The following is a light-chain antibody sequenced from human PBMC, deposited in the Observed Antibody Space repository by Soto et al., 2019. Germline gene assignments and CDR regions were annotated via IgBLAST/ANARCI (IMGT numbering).Light chain of an antibody. CDR3: QQYGSSPRT. J-gene: IGKJ4*01. CDR1: ESVSDNY. CDR2: GAS. Sequence: EIVLTQSPGTLSLSPGERATLSCRASESVSDNYLAWYQQRSGQAPRLVIYGASSRASAVPDRFSGSGSGADFTLTIRRLEPEDFAVYYCQQYGSSPRTFGGGTKVDIK. V-gene: IGKV3-20*01.